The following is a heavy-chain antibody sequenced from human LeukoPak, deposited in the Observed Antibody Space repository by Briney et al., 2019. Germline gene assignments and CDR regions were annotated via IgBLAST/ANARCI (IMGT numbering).Heavy chain of an antibody. CDR3: AALGITMIGGV. J-gene: IGHJ6*04. CDR2: ISISSNYK. V-gene: IGHV3-21*01. Sequence: GSLRLSCAASGFTFSRYSMNWVRQAPGEGLEWVPSISISSNYKYYPDSLKGRFTISRDNAKNSLYLQMNSLRAEDTAVYYCAALGITMIGGVWGKGTTVTISS. CDR1: GFTFSRYS. D-gene: IGHD3-10*02.